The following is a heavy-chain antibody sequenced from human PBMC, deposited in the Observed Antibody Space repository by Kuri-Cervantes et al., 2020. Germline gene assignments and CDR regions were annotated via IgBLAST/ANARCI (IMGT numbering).Heavy chain of an antibody. CDR3: AKDLVRALSYYYYGMDG. Sequence: GESLKISCAGSGITFSSYAMTWVRQTPGKGLEWVSAISGSGDSTYYADSVKGRFTISRDNSKNTLYLQMNSLRADDTAVYYCAKDLVRALSYYYYGMDGWGQGTTVTVSS. CDR2: ISGSGDST. V-gene: IGHV3-23*01. D-gene: IGHD3-10*01. CDR1: GITFSSYA. J-gene: IGHJ6*02.